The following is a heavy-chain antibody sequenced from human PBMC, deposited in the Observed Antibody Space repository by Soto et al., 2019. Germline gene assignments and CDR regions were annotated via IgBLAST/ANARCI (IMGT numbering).Heavy chain of an antibody. J-gene: IGHJ3*02. D-gene: IGHD2-2*01. CDR2: ISAYNGNT. CDR3: ASLMTDIVLVPAARNDAFDI. V-gene: IGHV1-18*01. CDR1: GYTFTSYG. Sequence: ASVKVSCKASGYTFTSYGISWVRQAPGQGLEWMGWISAYNGNTNYAQKLQGRVTMTTDTSTSTAYMELRSLRSDDTAVYYCASLMTDIVLVPAARNDAFDIWGQ.